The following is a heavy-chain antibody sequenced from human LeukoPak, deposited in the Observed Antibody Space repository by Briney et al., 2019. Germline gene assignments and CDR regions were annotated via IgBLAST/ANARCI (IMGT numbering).Heavy chain of an antibody. CDR3: AKGYEYGPDH. J-gene: IGHJ4*02. V-gene: IGHV3-30*02. CDR2: IRYDGSNK. D-gene: IGHD2/OR15-2a*01. Sequence: GGSLRLSYSASGFTFSNYGMHYVRQAAGKGLEWVAFIRYDGSNKDYADSVKGRFTISRDNSKNTLSLQMNSLRAEDTAVYYCAKGYEYGPDHWGQGTLVTVSS. CDR1: GFTFSNYG.